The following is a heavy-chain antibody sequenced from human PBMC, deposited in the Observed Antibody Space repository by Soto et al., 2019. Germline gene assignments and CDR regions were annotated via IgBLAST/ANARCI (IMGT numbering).Heavy chain of an antibody. CDR2: IYYSGST. V-gene: IGHV4-39*01. D-gene: IGHD2-2*01. Sequence: SETLSLTCTVSGGSISSSSYYWGWIRQPPGKGLEWIGSIYYSGSTYYNPSLKSRVTISVDTSKNQFSLKLSSVTAADTAVYYCARQSLVPAPTSYYYYYGMDVWGQGTTVTVSS. CDR3: ARQSLVPAPTSYYYYYGMDV. CDR1: GGSISSSSYY. J-gene: IGHJ6*02.